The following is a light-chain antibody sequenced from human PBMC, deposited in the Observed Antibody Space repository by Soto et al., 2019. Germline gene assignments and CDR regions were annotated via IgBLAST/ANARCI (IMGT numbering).Light chain of an antibody. Sequence: QSVLTQPASLSGSPGQSITISCTGTSSDVGSYNLVPWYQQHPGKAPKLMIYEGNKRPSGVSNRFSGSKSGNTASLTISGLQAEDEADYYCCSYAGSSYVFGTGTKVTVL. CDR1: SSDVGSYNL. J-gene: IGLJ1*01. V-gene: IGLV2-23*01. CDR2: EGN. CDR3: CSYAGSSYV.